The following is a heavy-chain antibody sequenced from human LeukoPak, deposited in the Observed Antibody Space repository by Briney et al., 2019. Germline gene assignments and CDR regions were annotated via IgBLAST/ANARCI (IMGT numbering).Heavy chain of an antibody. D-gene: IGHD5-24*01. CDR2: IYYSGST. J-gene: IGHJ3*02. V-gene: IGHV4-59*01. CDR3: ARGLLDGYTHPAAFDI. CDR1: GGSISSYY. Sequence: SETLSLTCTVSGGSISSYYWSWIRQPPAKGLEWIGYIYYSGSTNYNPSLKSRVTISVDTSKNQFSLKLSSVTAADTAVYYCARGLLDGYTHPAAFDIWGQGTMVTVSS.